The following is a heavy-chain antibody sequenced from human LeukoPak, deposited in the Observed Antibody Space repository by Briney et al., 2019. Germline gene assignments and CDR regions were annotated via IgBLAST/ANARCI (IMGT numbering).Heavy chain of an antibody. Sequence: PGGSLRLSCAASGFTFSSYSMNWVRQAPGKGLEWVSYISSSSSTIYYADSVKGRFTISRDNAKNSLYLQMDSLRAEDTAVYYCASSIVGATKAYSWFDPWGQGTLVTVSS. V-gene: IGHV3-48*01. CDR3: ASSIVGATKAYSWFDP. J-gene: IGHJ5*02. D-gene: IGHD1-26*01. CDR1: GFTFSSYS. CDR2: ISSSSSTI.